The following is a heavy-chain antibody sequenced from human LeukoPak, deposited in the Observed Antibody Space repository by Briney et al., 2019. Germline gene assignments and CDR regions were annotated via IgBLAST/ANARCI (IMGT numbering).Heavy chain of an antibody. D-gene: IGHD4-17*01. CDR3: ARDGPVIHDYGDYVDAFDI. J-gene: IGHJ3*02. CDR2: ISSSGSTI. CDR1: GFTFSDYY. V-gene: IGHV3-11*01. Sequence: GGSLRLSWAAAGFTFSDYYMSWIRQAPGKGLEWVSYISSSGSTIYYADSVKGRFTISRDNAKNSLYLQMNSLRAEDTAVYYCARDGPVIHDYGDYVDAFDIWGQGTMVTVSS.